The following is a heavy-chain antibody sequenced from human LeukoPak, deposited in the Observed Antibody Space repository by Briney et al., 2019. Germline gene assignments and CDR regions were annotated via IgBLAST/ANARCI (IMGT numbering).Heavy chain of an antibody. D-gene: IGHD5-18*01. CDR1: GGTFSSYA. CDR3: AYVDTAMVTNYYYGMDV. CDR2: IIPILGIA. Sequence: GSSVKVSYKASGGTFSSYAISWVRQAPGQGLEWMGRIIPILGIANYAQKFQGRVTITADRSTSTAYMELSSLRSEDTAVYYCAYVDTAMVTNYYYGMDVWGQGTTVTVSS. J-gene: IGHJ6*02. V-gene: IGHV1-69*04.